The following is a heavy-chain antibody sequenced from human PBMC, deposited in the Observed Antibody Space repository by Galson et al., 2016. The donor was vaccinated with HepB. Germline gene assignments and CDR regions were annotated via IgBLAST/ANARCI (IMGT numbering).Heavy chain of an antibody. CDR1: GFTFSSYW. V-gene: IGHV3-7*01. Sequence: SLRLSCAGSGFTFSSYWMTWVRQAPGKGLEWVANINRDGSVTHYVDSVEGRFTISRDNAKNSLFLQMNSLRVEDTAVYYCARDRTTVDSRAWYDALDDRGQGATVTLAS. D-gene: IGHD6-19*01. CDR2: INRDGSVT. J-gene: IGHJ6*02. CDR3: ARDRTTVDSRAWYDALDD.